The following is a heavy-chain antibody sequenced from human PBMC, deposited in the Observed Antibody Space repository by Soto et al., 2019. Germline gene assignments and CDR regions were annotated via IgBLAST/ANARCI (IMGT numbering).Heavy chain of an antibody. Sequence: QVQLVQSGAEVKKPGASVKVSCKASGYTFTSYYMHWVRQAPGQGLEWMGIINPSGGSSSSAQNFQGRVTMTRDMSTNTVCMELNSLRSEDTAVYYCGRGSLITMIVNYWGQGTLVTVCS. V-gene: IGHV1-46*01. CDR3: GRGSLITMIVNY. D-gene: IGHD3-22*01. CDR1: GYTFTSYY. J-gene: IGHJ1*01. CDR2: INPSGGSS.